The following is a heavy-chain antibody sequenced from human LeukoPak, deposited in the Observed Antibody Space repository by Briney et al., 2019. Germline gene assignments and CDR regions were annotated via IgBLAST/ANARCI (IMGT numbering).Heavy chain of an antibody. CDR1: GYTFNNYD. CDR3: ARCGVGVRKRIDF. J-gene: IGHJ4*02. D-gene: IGHD2-21*01. CDR2: MKRNSGNT. V-gene: IGHV1-8*01. Sequence: ASVKVSFKSSGYTFNNYDVYWVRQPTGQGLEWLGWMKRNSGNTGYAEKFQGRRTMTMNTSITTAYMELSSLRAEDTVLDYCARCGVGVRKRIDFWGQGTLVTVSS.